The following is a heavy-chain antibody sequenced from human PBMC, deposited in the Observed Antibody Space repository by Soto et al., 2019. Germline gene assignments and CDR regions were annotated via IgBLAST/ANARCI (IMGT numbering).Heavy chain of an antibody. CDR1: GFTVSTNF. CDR2: IYSAGST. Sequence: LRLSCAASGFTVSTNFMTWVRQAPGKGLEWVSVIYSAGSTFYADSVKGRFTITRDNSKNTLYFQLNSLKAEDTAVYYCARARMQLWPNYYDDGLDVWGQGTTVTVSS. J-gene: IGHJ6*02. V-gene: IGHV3-66*01. D-gene: IGHD5-18*01. CDR3: ARARMQLWPNYYDDGLDV.